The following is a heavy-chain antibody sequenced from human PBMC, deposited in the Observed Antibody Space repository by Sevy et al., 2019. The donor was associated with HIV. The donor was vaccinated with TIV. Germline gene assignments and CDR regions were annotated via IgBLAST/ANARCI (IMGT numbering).Heavy chain of an antibody. D-gene: IGHD5-12*01. J-gene: IGHJ2*01. CDR2: ISSSSSSYI. V-gene: IGHV3-21*01. CDR1: GFTFSSYS. CDR3: ARDSRDGYNSFWYFDL. Sequence: GGSLRLSCAASGFTFSSYSMNWVRQAPGKGLEWVSSISSSSSSYIYYADSVKGRFTISRDNAKNSLYLQMNSLRAEDTAVYYCARDSRDGYNSFWYFDLWGRGTLVTVSS.